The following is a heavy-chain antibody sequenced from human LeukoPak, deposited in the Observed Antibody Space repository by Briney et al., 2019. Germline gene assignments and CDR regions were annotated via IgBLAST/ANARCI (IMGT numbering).Heavy chain of an antibody. D-gene: IGHD5-18*01. J-gene: IGHJ4*02. CDR1: GFTFNTHS. V-gene: IGHV3-48*02. CDR3: AKVPYSYGFMYYFDY. Sequence: PGGSLRLSCVASGFTFNTHSMNWVRQAPGKGLEWISYITSSSSNIKYADSVRGRFTISRDNAKNLVYLQMNSLRDEGTAVYYCAKVPYSYGFMYYFDYWGQGTLVTVSS. CDR2: ITSSSSNI.